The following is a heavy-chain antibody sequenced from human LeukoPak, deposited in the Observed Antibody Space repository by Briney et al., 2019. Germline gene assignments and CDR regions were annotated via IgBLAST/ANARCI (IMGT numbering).Heavy chain of an antibody. J-gene: IGHJ4*02. CDR2: LSGSGAGT. CDR3: AKDLHLAAPYYFDY. Sequence: PGGSLRLSCAASGFTFSDYALGWVRQAPGRGLEWVATLSGSGAGTYYSDSVQGRFTISRDNSKRTLYLQMNSLRAEDTAVYYCAKDLHLAAPYYFDYWGQGTLVTVSS. V-gene: IGHV3-23*01. CDR1: GFTFSDYA. D-gene: IGHD6-19*01.